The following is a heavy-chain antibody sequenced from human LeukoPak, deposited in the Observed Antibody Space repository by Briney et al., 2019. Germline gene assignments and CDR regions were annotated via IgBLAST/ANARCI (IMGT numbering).Heavy chain of an antibody. CDR1: GGSISSYY. CDR2: IYYSGST. D-gene: IGHD3-10*01. J-gene: IGHJ2*01. V-gene: IGHV4-59*01. Sequence: PSETLSLTCTVSGGSISSYYWSWIRQPPGKGLEWIGYIYYSGSTSYNPSLKSRVTIPVDTSKNQFSLKLSSVTAADTAVYYCARGGRDTGPYWYFDLWGRGTLVTVSS. CDR3: ARGGRDTGPYWYFDL.